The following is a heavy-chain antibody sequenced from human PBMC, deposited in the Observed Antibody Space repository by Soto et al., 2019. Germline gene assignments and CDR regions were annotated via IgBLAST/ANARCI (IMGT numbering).Heavy chain of an antibody. V-gene: IGHV3-48*01. J-gene: IGHJ6*03. CDR1: GFTFSSYS. CDR3: AREGGIYYYYYYMDV. CDR2: ISSSSSTI. D-gene: IGHD3-16*01. Sequence: EVQLVESGGGLVQPGGSLRLSCAASGFTFSSYSINWVRQAPGKGLEWVSYISSSSSTIYYADSVKGRFTISRDNAKNTLYLQMNSLRAEDTAVYYCAREGGIYYYYYYMDVWGKGTTVTVSS.